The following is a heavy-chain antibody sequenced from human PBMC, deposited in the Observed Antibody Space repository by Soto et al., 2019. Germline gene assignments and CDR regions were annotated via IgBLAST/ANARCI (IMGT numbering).Heavy chain of an antibody. CDR2: IIPIFGTV. D-gene: IGHD5-12*01. J-gene: IGHJ6*02. Sequence: GASMKVSCKASGGTFSSYAISWVRQAPGQGLELMGVIIPIFGTVNYAQKFQGRVTITADESTSTAYMELSSLRSEDTAVYYCAREGEDIVATINPYYGMDVWGQGTTVTVSS. CDR1: GGTFSSYA. V-gene: IGHV1-69*01. CDR3: AREGEDIVATINPYYGMDV.